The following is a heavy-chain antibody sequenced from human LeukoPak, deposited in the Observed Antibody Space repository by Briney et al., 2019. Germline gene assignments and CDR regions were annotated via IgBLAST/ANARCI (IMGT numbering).Heavy chain of an antibody. J-gene: IGHJ4*02. CDR2: ISFSGTYI. V-gene: IGHV3-21*01. D-gene: IGHD3-22*01. Sequence: GGSLRLSCAASGFSFSSYSMNWVRQAPGKGLEWVSSISFSGTYIYYADSLKGRITISRDNARRSLFLQMNSLRAEDTAVYYCARHETITMIVVVPENYFDYWGQGTLVTVSS. CDR1: GFSFSSYS. CDR3: ARHETITMIVVVPENYFDY.